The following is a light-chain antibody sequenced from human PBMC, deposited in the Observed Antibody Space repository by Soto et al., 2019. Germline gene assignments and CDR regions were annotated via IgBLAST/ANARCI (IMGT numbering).Light chain of an antibody. Sequence: DIQMTQSPATLSASVGDSVTITCRASQSISNWLAWYQLRPGQAPKLLIHEASNLHSGVSSRFSGSGSGTDFTLTITSLQPEYFATYYCQQYKSYWTFGQGTRVDLK. CDR2: EAS. CDR1: QSISNW. J-gene: IGKJ1*01. V-gene: IGKV1-5*03. CDR3: QQYKSYWT.